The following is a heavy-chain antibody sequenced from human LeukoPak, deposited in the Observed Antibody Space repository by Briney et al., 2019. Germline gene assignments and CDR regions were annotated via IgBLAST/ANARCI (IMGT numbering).Heavy chain of an antibody. Sequence: PGGSLRLSCAASGFTFNTYSIQWVRQAPGKGLEWVAVISDDGNNKYYADSVKGRFTISRDNSKNTVNLQMNSLRAEDTAVYYCARDLTGDYFDCWGQGTLVTVSS. CDR2: ISDDGNNK. CDR3: ARDLTGDYFDC. D-gene: IGHD7-27*01. CDR1: GFTFNTYS. V-gene: IGHV3-30-3*01. J-gene: IGHJ4*02.